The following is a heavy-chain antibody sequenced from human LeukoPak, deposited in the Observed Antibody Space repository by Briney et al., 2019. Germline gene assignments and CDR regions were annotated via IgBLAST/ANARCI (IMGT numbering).Heavy chain of an antibody. CDR3: ARGGLVWRFLEWLLSGAFDI. V-gene: IGHV1-18*01. Sequence: GASVKVSCKASGYTFTSYGISWVRQAPGQGLEWMGWISAYNGNTNYVQKFQGRVTITRNTSISTAYMELSSLRSEDTAVYYCARGGLVWRFLEWLLSGAFDIWGQGTMVTVSS. CDR2: ISAYNGNT. J-gene: IGHJ3*02. D-gene: IGHD3-3*01. CDR1: GYTFTSYG.